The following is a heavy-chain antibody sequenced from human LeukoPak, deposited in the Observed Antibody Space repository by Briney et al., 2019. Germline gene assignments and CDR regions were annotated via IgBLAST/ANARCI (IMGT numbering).Heavy chain of an antibody. CDR2: ISGSGSST. CDR3: AKDKGWGYSAYDCYGMDV. CDR1: GFTFSSYA. J-gene: IGHJ6*02. V-gene: IGHV3-23*01. D-gene: IGHD1-26*01. Sequence: GGSLRLSCAASGFTFSSYAMSWVRQAPGKGLEWVSAISGSGSSTYYADSVKGRFTISRDNSKNTLYLQMYSLRAEDTAVYYCAKDKGWGYSAYDCYGMDVWGQGTTVTVSS.